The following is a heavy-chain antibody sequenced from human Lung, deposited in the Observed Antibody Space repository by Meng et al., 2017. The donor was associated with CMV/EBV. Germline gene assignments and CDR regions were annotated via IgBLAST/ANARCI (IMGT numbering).Heavy chain of an antibody. CDR2: IYYSGST. V-gene: IGHV4-39*01. CDR1: GGSISSSSYY. Sequence: SXTLSLXCTVSGGSISSSSYYWGWIRQPPGKGLEWIGSIYYSGSTYYNPSLKSRVTISVDTSKNQFSLKLSSVTAADTAVYYCARLSDFWSGYPDLFDYWXQGTXVTVSS. J-gene: IGHJ4*02. CDR3: ARLSDFWSGYPDLFDY. D-gene: IGHD3-3*01.